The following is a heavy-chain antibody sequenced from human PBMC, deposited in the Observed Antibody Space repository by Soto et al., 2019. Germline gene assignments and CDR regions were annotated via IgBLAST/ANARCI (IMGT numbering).Heavy chain of an antibody. D-gene: IGHD3-3*01. Sequence: PGGSLRLSCAASGFTVSINYMSWVRHAPGKGLEWVSVIYSGGSTYYADSVKGRFTISRDNSKNTLYLQMNSLRAEDTAVYYCARDRDDFWSGSRGMDVWGQGTTVTVSS. CDR2: IYSGGST. J-gene: IGHJ6*02. V-gene: IGHV3-53*01. CDR3: ARDRDDFWSGSRGMDV. CDR1: GFTVSINY.